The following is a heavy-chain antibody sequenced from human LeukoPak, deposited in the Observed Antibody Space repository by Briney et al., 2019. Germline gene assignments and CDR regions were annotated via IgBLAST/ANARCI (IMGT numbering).Heavy chain of an antibody. D-gene: IGHD6-19*01. CDR3: AKDLAGYSSGWSGAFDI. J-gene: IGHJ3*02. CDR1: GFTFSSYA. CDR2: ISGSGGST. Sequence: GGSLRLSCAASGFTFSSYAMSWVRQAPGKGLEWVSAISGSGGSTYYADSVKGRFTISRDNSKNTLYLQMNSLRAEDTAVYYCAKDLAGYSSGWSGAFDIWGQGTMVTVSS. V-gene: IGHV3-23*01.